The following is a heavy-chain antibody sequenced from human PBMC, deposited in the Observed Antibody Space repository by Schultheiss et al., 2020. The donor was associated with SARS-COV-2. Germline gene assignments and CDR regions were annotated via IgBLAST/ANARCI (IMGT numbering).Heavy chain of an antibody. CDR3: ARMRGGSYYYYYGMDV. CDR1: GFTFSSYA. D-gene: IGHD1-26*01. V-gene: IGHV3-23*01. CDR2: ISGSGVNT. Sequence: GGSLRLSCAASGFTFSSYAMSWVRQAPGKGLEWVSAISGSGVNTYYADSVKGRFTISRDKSKNTLYLQMNSLRAEDTAVYYCARMRGGSYYYYYGMDVWGQGTTVTVSS. J-gene: IGHJ6*02.